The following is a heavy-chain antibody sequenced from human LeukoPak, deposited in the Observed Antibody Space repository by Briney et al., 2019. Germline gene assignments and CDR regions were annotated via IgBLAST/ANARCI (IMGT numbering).Heavy chain of an antibody. Sequence: PSETLSLTCTVSGGSISSYYWSWIRQPPGKGLEWIGYIYYSGSTNYNPSLKSRVTISVDTSKNQFSLKLSSVTAADTAVYYCARQGQRDGYKSGYFDYWGQGTLVTVSS. D-gene: IGHD5-24*01. J-gene: IGHJ4*02. CDR3: ARQGQRDGYKSGYFDY. CDR1: GGSISSYY. CDR2: IYYSGST. V-gene: IGHV4-59*08.